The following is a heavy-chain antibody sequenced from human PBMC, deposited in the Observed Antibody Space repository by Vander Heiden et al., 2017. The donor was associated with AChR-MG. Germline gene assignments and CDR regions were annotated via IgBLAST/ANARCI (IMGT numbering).Heavy chain of an antibody. Sequence: QVQLVESGGGVVQPGRSLRPSCAVSGSTFTSYGMHWVRQAPGKGLEWVAVIWYDGSNKYYADSVKGRFTISRDNSKNTLYLQMNSLRAEDTAVYYCARGAYQLLYLDYWGQGTLVTVSS. J-gene: IGHJ4*02. D-gene: IGHD2-2*01. CDR3: ARGAYQLLYLDY. CDR2: IWYDGSNK. V-gene: IGHV3-33*01. CDR1: GSTFTSYG.